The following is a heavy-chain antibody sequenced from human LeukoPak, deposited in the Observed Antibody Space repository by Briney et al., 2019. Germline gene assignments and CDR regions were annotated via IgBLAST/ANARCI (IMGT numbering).Heavy chain of an antibody. Sequence: GGSLRLSCAASGFIFSSYAMSWVRQAPGKGLEWVSTITSGDDSTYYADSVKGRFTISRDNSKTTLYLQMNSLRAEDTAVYYCAKDLGVDYGIHYWGQGTLVTVSS. V-gene: IGHV3-23*01. D-gene: IGHD4-17*01. CDR2: ITSGDDST. CDR1: GFIFSSYA. J-gene: IGHJ4*02. CDR3: AKDLGVDYGIHY.